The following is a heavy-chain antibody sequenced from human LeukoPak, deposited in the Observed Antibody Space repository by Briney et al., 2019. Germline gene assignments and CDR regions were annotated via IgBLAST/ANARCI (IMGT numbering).Heavy chain of an antibody. J-gene: IGHJ5*02. Sequence: GSLLLSCASSGFIFSTYTMNWGRQAPGKGLEWVSSITPSNTDINYADSVNARFTISRDTAKNTLYLQMNSLRAEDTAIYYCVRFAKGPGSRMGFDPWGQGNLVTVSS. CDR1: GFIFSTYT. V-gene: IGHV3-21*01. D-gene: IGHD2-8*01. CDR2: ITPSNTDI. CDR3: VRFAKGPGSRMGFDP.